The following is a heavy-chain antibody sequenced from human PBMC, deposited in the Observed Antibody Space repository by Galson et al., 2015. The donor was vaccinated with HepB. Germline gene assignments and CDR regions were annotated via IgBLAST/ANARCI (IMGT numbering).Heavy chain of an antibody. V-gene: IGHV3-30*18. CDR1: GFTFSSYG. CDR2: ISYDGSNK. J-gene: IGHJ6*02. Sequence: SLRLSCAASGFTFSSYGMHWVRQAPGKGLEWVAVISYDGSNKYYADSVKGRFTISRDNSKNTLYLQMNSLRAEDTAVYYCAKSRIAAAGLRGYYYGMDVWGQGTTVTVSS. D-gene: IGHD6-13*01. CDR3: AKSRIAAAGLRGYYYGMDV.